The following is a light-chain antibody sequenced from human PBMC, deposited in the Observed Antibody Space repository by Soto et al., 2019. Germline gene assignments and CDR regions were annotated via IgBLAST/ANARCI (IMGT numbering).Light chain of an antibody. CDR3: QQANSFPLT. CDR1: QDISSW. V-gene: IGKV1D-12*01. Sequence: DLQMNQSPSSVSASVGDRVTITCRASQDISSWLAWYQHKPGKAPSLLIYAASSLQSGVPSRFRGSGSGTDFALTIAGMESEDFATYYCQQANSFPLTFCGGTKVEIK. J-gene: IGKJ4*01. CDR2: AAS.